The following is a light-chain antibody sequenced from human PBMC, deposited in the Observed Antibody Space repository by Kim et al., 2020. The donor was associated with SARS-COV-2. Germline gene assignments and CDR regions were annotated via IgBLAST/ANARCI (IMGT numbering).Light chain of an antibody. CDR2: DNN. J-gene: IGLJ2*01. V-gene: IGLV1-51*01. Sequence: QSVLTQPPSASAAPGQKVTISCSGSSSNIGNNYVSWYQQLPGTAPKLLIYDNNKRPSGIPDRFSGSKSGTSATLGITGLQTGDEADYYCGTWDSRLSDVVFGGGTQLTVL. CDR1: SSNIGNNY. CDR3: GTWDSRLSDVV.